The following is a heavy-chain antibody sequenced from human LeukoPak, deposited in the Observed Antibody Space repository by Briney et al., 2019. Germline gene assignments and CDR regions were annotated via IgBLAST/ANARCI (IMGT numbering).Heavy chain of an antibody. J-gene: IGHJ4*02. CDR2: IYHSGST. D-gene: IGHD5-12*01. Sequence: PSETLSLTCTVSGYSISSGYYWGWIRQPPGKGLEWIGSIYHSGSTYYNPSLKSRVTISVDTSKNQFSLKLSSVTAADTAVYYCARDEWLRSAHPDYWGQGTLVTVSS. CDR1: GYSISSGYY. V-gene: IGHV4-38-2*02. CDR3: ARDEWLRSAHPDY.